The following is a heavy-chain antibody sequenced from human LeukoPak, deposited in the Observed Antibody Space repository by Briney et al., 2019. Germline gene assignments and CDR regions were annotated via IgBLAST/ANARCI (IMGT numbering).Heavy chain of an antibody. CDR2: MNPNSGNT. V-gene: IGHV1-8*01. CDR3: TRGSSGRRDN. D-gene: IGHD6-19*01. Sequence: ASVKVSCKASGYTFTSCDINWVRQATGQGLELMRWMNPNSGNTGYGQRFHGRITTTREISIGNAYMEVRSLTSADTAIYYCTRGSSGRRDNWGQGTLVTVSA. CDR1: GYTFTSCD. J-gene: IGHJ4*02.